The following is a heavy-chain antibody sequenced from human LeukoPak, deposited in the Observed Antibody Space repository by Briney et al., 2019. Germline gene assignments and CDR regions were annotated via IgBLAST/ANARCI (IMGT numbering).Heavy chain of an antibody. J-gene: IGHJ4*02. CDR1: GGTFSSYT. V-gene: IGHV1-69*02. D-gene: IGHD4-17*01. Sequence: GASVKVSCKASGGTFSSYTISWVRQAPGRGLEWMGRIIPILGIANYAQKFQGRVTITADKSTSTAYMELSSLRSEDTAVYYCARGPHYGEGYWGQGTLVTVFS. CDR3: ARGPHYGEGY. CDR2: IIPILGIA.